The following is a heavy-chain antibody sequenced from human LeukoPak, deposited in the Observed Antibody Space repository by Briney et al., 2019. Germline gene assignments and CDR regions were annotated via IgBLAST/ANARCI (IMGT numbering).Heavy chain of an antibody. V-gene: IGHV1-2*02. CDR1: GYTFTDYY. CDR2: INPNNGVT. CDR3: ARGGDYRVYYHTMDV. D-gene: IGHD4-17*01. J-gene: IGHJ6*02. Sequence: ASVKVSCKASGYTFTDYYMHWVRQAPGQGLEWMGWINPNNGVTKTAQKFQGRVTWTSDTSISTAYMELNRLRSDDTAVYYCARGGDYRVYYHTMDVWGQGTPVTVSS.